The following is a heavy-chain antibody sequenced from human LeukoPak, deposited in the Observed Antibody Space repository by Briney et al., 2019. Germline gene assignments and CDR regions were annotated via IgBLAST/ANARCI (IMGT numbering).Heavy chain of an antibody. CDR3: ARDPITYYYYGMDV. CDR2: ISSSSSTI. D-gene: IGHD5-24*01. V-gene: IGHV3-48*04. Sequence: GGSLRLSCAASGFTFSSYSMNWVRQAPGKGLEWVSYISSSSSTIYYADSVKGRFTISRDNAKNSLYLQMNSLRAEDTAVYYCARDPITYYYYGMDVWGQGTTVTVSS. CDR1: GFTFSSYS. J-gene: IGHJ6*02.